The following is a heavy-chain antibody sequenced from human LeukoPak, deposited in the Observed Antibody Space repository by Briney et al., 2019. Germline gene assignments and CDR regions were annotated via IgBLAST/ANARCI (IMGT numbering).Heavy chain of an antibody. CDR2: IYNTGST. Sequence: PGESLRLSCAASGFTVRSHRLIWVRQAPGKGLEWVSVIYNTGSTYYADSVMGRFIISRDTSKNTLYLQINGLRPDDTALYYCATDPGLRWSFDFWGQGTLVTVSS. D-gene: IGHD4-23*01. CDR1: GFTVRSHR. CDR3: ATDPGLRWSFDF. V-gene: IGHV3-53*05. J-gene: IGHJ4*02.